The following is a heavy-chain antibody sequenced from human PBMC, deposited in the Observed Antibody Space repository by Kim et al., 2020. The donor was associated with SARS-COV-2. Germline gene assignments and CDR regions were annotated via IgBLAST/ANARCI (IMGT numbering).Heavy chain of an antibody. Sequence: SETLSLTCTVSGGSISSSSYYWGWIRQPPGKGLEWIGSIYYSGSTYYNPSLKSRVTISVDTSKNQFSLKLSSVTAADTAVYYCARAVAGTFHWFDPWGQGTLVTVSS. D-gene: IGHD6-19*01. J-gene: IGHJ5*02. V-gene: IGHV4-39*01. CDR3: ARAVAGTFHWFDP. CDR2: IYYSGST. CDR1: GGSISSSSYY.